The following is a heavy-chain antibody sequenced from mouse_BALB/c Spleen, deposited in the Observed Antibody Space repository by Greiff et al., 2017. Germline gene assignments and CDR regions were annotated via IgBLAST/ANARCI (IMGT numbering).Heavy chain of an antibody. CDR2: ISYSGST. J-gene: IGHJ3*01. D-gene: IGHD2-4*01. CDR3: ARERDYDYDGSWFAY. Sequence: DVQLQESGPGLVKPSQSLSLTCTVTGYSITSDYAWNWIRQFPGNKLEWMGYISYSGSTSYNPSLKSRISITRDTSKNQFFLQLNSVTTEDTATYYCARERDYDYDGSWFAYWGQGTLVTVSA. CDR1: GYSITSDYA. V-gene: IGHV3-2*02.